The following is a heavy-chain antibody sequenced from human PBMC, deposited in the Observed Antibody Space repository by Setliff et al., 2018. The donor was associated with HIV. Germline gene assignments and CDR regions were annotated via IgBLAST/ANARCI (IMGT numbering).Heavy chain of an antibody. Sequence: ASVKVSCKASGYTFIRYGISWVRQAPGQGLEWMGWISAYNGNTNYIEKLQGRVTMATDTSTSTAYMELRSLRSDDTAVYYCARAKATRQARPTNCFDPWGQGTLVTVSS. V-gene: IGHV1-18*01. CDR2: ISAYNGNT. CDR1: GYTFIRYG. CDR3: ARAKATRQARPTNCFDP. D-gene: IGHD1-1*01. J-gene: IGHJ5*02.